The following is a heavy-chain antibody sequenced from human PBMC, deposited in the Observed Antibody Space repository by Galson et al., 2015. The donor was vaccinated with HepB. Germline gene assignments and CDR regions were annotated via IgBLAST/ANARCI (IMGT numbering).Heavy chain of an antibody. CDR2: IRSKASDYAT. CDR3: LRLGDLSGYSSS. D-gene: IGHD6-13*01. V-gene: IGHV3-73*01. Sequence: SLRLSCAASGFTFSGSAIHWVRQASGNGPEWVGRIRSKASDYATANDASLKGRFTISRDKSKNTAYLHMNSLKTEDTAVYYCLRLGDLSGYSSSWGQGTLVTVSS. J-gene: IGHJ4*02. CDR1: GFTFSGSA.